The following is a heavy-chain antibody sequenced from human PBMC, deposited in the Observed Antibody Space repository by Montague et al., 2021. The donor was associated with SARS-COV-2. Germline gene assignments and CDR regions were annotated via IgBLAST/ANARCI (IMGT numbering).Heavy chain of an antibody. J-gene: IGHJ6*02. CDR2: IYSGGTT. V-gene: IGHV3-53*01. Sequence: SLRLSCAASGFTVSSNYMSWVRQAPGKGLEWVSIIYSGGTTHYADSVKGRFTISRDNSKNSLYLQMNSLRAEDTAVYYCARGSSGGDFVIRSGMDVWGQGTTVTVSS. D-gene: IGHD2-21*01. CDR1: GFTVSSNY. CDR3: ARGSSGGDFVIRSGMDV.